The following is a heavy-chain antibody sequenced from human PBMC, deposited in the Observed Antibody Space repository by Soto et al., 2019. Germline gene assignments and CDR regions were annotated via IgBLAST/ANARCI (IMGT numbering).Heavy chain of an antibody. D-gene: IGHD1-26*01. CDR3: AKEGPGGGRHFYYAMDV. CDR1: GYTFTGYY. V-gene: IGHV3-30*02. CDR2: ITNDGNNE. Sequence: SCKASGYTFTGYYMHWVRQAPGKGLEWVALITNDGNNEYYRESVKGRFSISRGRSTNTVDLLMNSLRPEDTGVYYCAKEGPGGGRHFYYAMDVWGQGTTVTVSS. J-gene: IGHJ6*02.